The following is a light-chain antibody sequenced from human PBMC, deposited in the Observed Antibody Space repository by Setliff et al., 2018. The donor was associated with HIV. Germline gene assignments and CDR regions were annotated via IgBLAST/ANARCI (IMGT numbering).Light chain of an antibody. Sequence: LTQPASVSGSPGQSITISCTGTSSDVGGYSHVSWYQQHPGKAPKLIIYEVRNRPSGVSNRFSGSKSGNTSSLTISGLRAEDEADYYCSSYAITNTLPFGTGTKVSVL. J-gene: IGLJ1*01. CDR3: SSYAITNTLP. CDR1: SSDVGGYSH. CDR2: EVR. V-gene: IGLV2-14*01.